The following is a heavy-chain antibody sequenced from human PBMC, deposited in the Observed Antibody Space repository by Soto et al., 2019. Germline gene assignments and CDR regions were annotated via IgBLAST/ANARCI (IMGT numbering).Heavy chain of an antibody. CDR2: TYYRSKWYN. V-gene: IGHV6-1*01. CDR3: TRGRSTGWHYLDY. J-gene: IGHJ4*02. Sequence: SQTLSLTCAISGDFVASNSAAWNWIRQSPARGLEWLGRTYYRSKWYNEYAVSVKSRISINPDTSKNQFSLQLSSVTPDDTAVYYCTRGRSTGWHYLDYWGQGNLVT. CDR1: GDFVASNSAA. D-gene: IGHD6-19*01.